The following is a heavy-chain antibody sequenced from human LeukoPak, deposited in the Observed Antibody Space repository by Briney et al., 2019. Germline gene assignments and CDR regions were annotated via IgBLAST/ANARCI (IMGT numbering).Heavy chain of an antibody. Sequence: PSETLSLTCTVCGDSLCGYFWSWFREPPGKGLECIGYVHSSGSTNYNPSLKSRVAISVDSSKNQFSLKLASVTAADTALYYCARHTSVTPWYFDLWGRGTLVTVSS. CDR1: GDSLCGYF. CDR3: ARHTSVTPWYFDL. D-gene: IGHD4-17*01. V-gene: IGHV4-59*08. J-gene: IGHJ2*01. CDR2: VHSSGST.